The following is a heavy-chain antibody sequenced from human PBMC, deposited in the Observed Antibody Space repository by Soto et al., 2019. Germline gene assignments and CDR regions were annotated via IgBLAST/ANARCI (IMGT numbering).Heavy chain of an antibody. D-gene: IGHD3-16*01. CDR1: GGSISSYY. Sequence: SETLSLTCTVSGGSISSYYWSWIRQPPGKGLEWIGYIYYSGSTNYNPSLKSRVTIPVDTSKNQFSLKLSSVTAADTAVYYCARQTYGRGQGYYYFYMDVWGKGTTVTVSS. CDR2: IYYSGST. CDR3: ARQTYGRGQGYYYFYMDV. J-gene: IGHJ6*03. V-gene: IGHV4-59*08.